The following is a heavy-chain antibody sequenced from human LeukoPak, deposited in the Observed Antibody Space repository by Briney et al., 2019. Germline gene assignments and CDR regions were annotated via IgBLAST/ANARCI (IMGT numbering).Heavy chain of an antibody. CDR1: GFSFSVYE. V-gene: IGHV3-74*01. CDR2: INSDGSST. Sequence: GGSLRLSCAASGFSFSVYEMHWVRQAPGKGLVWVSRINSDGSSTIYADSVRGRFTISRDNSKNTLYLQMNSLRVDDTAVYYCARDVQGGYCSSATCYSAYWGQGTLVTVSS. CDR3: ARDVQGGYCSSATCYSAY. J-gene: IGHJ4*02. D-gene: IGHD2-2*01.